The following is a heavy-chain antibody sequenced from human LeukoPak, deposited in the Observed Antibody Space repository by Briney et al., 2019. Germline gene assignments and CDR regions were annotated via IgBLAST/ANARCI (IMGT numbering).Heavy chain of an antibody. Sequence: GGSLRLSCAASGFTFSNKYMTWVRQAPGKGLEWVSLIYSDGRTYYADSVKGRCTISRDNSKNTLYLQRNSLRAEDTAVYYCAKDRIAAAGTGDDYWGQGTLVTVSS. V-gene: IGHV3-53*01. CDR1: GFTFSNKY. D-gene: IGHD6-13*01. CDR3: AKDRIAAAGTGDDY. J-gene: IGHJ4*02. CDR2: IYSDGRT.